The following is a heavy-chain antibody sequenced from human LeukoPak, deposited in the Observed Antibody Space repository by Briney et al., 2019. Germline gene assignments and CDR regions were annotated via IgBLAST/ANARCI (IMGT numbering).Heavy chain of an antibody. CDR1: VGSISSYY. CDR2: IYTSGST. J-gene: IGHJ4*02. D-gene: IGHD6-13*01. CDR3: ARGYSSSWYGPFDY. V-gene: IGHV4-4*07. Sequence: SETLSLTGTVSVGSISSYYWSWIRQPAGKELEGIGRIYTSGSTNYNPSLKSRVTMPVDTSKNQFSLKLSSVTAADTAVYYCARGYSSSWYGPFDYWGQGTLVTVSS.